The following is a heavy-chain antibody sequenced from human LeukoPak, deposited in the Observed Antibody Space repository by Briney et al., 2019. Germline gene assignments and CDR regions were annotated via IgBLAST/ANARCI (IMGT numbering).Heavy chain of an antibody. Sequence: TGGSLRLSCAASGFTFSSYWMSWVRQAPGKGLEWVANIKQDGNEKYYVDSVKGRFTISRDNAKNSVYLQMNSLRAEDTAVYYCARLFATQIVASITWSYYYMDVWGKGTTVTVSS. J-gene: IGHJ6*03. V-gene: IGHV3-7*01. CDR1: GFTFSSYW. CDR3: ARLFATQIVASITWSYYYMDV. CDR2: IKQDGNEK. D-gene: IGHD5-12*01.